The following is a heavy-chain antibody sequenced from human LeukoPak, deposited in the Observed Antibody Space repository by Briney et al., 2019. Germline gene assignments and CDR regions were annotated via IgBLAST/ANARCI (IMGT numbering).Heavy chain of an antibody. D-gene: IGHD1-20*01. J-gene: IGHJ6*02. CDR3: ATGGNWNLYGMDV. Sequence: HRASVKVSCKASGGTFSSYTISWVRQAPGKGLEWMGGFDPEDGETIYAQKFQGRVTMTEDTSTDTAYMELSSLRSEDTAVYYCATGGNWNLYGMDVWGQGTTVTVSS. CDR1: GGTFSSYT. CDR2: FDPEDGET. V-gene: IGHV1-24*01.